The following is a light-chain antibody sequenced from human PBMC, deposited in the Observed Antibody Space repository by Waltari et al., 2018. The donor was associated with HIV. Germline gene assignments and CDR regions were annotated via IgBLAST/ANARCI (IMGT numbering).Light chain of an antibody. CDR1: SSNIGAGFD. V-gene: IGLV1-40*01. J-gene: IGLJ2*01. Sequence: QSVLTQPPSVSGAPGQRVTISCTGSSSNIGAGFDVHWYQQLPGTAPKHLLYGNTNRPSGVPDRFSGSKSGTSASLAITGLQAEDEADYYCQSYDSSLSGLLFGGGTKLTVL. CDR3: QSYDSSLSGLL. CDR2: GNT.